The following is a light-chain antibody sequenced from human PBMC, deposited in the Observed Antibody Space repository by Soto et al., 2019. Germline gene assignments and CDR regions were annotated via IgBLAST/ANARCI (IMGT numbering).Light chain of an antibody. CDR3: QHYNSYSEA. V-gene: IGKV1-5*01. Sequence: DIQMTQSPSTLSAAVGDRVTISCRASQGMSSWLAWYQHKPGKAPKLLIYDASSGESGVPSRFSGSGSGTEFTLTISSLQSDDFATYYCQHYNSYSEAFGQGTKVDIK. J-gene: IGKJ1*01. CDR1: QGMSSW. CDR2: DAS.